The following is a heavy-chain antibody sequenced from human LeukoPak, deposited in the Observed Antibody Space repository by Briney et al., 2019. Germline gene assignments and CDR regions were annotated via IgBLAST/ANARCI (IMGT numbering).Heavy chain of an antibody. CDR3: AREKVTIFGVVPYYYGMDV. Sequence: ASVTVSCKASGYTFTGYYMHWVRQAPGQGLEWMGWINPNSGGTNYAQKFQGRVTITRDTSISTAYMELSRLRSDDTAVYCCAREKVTIFGVVPYYYGMDVWGQGTTVTVSS. D-gene: IGHD3-3*01. V-gene: IGHV1-2*02. CDR1: GYTFTGYY. CDR2: INPNSGGT. J-gene: IGHJ6*02.